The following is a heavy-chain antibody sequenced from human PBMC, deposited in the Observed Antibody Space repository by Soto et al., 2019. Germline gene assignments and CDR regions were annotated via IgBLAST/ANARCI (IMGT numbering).Heavy chain of an antibody. Sequence: ASVKVSCKASGYTFTSYYMHWVRQAPGQGLEWMGWINPNGGGTNYAQKFQGRVTMTRDTSISTAYMELSRLRSDDTAVYYCARRNVLRFLEWLPRPNDAFDIWGQGTMVTVSS. J-gene: IGHJ3*02. V-gene: IGHV1-2*02. D-gene: IGHD3-3*01. CDR2: INPNGGGT. CDR1: GYTFTSYY. CDR3: ARRNVLRFLEWLPRPNDAFDI.